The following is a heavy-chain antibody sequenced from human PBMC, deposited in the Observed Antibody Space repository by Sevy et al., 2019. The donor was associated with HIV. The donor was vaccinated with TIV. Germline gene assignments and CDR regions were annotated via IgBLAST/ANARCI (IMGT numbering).Heavy chain of an antibody. CDR1: GGSFSGFS. Sequence: SETLSLTCAVSGGSFSGFSWNWIRQPPGKGLEWIGEVNHYSPSLKSRATISLDTSKNLFSLKLHSVTAADTALYFCARGVEGVVPSPIIGLGPWAKYWSFDLWGRGTLVTVSS. J-gene: IGHJ2*01. CDR3: ARGVEGVVPSPIIGLGPWAKYWSFDL. CDR2: VNH. D-gene: IGHD2-2*02. V-gene: IGHV4-34*01.